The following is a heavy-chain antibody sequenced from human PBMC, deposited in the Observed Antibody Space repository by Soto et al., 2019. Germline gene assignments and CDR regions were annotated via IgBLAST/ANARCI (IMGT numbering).Heavy chain of an antibody. CDR2: IWYDGSNK. Sequence: GGSLRLSCAASGFTFSSYGMHWVRQAPGKGLEWVAVIWYDGSNKYYADSVKGRFTISRDNSKNTLYLQMNSLRAEDTAVYYCARDRHLYYYGSGSSSGFDYWGQGTLVTVSS. D-gene: IGHD3-10*01. V-gene: IGHV3-33*01. CDR3: ARDRHLYYYGSGSSSGFDY. J-gene: IGHJ4*02. CDR1: GFTFSSYG.